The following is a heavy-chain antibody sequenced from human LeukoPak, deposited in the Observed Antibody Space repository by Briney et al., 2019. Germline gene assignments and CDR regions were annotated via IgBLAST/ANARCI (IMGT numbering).Heavy chain of an antibody. CDR3: AKALDSGGNFYFDY. CDR1: EFTFSSYG. V-gene: IGHV3-30*18. Sequence: PGRSLRLSCAVSEFTFSSYGMHWVRQAPGKGLEWVAFISYDGSNKYYRDSVKGRFTISRDNSKNTLYLQMNSLRAEDTAVYYCAKALDSGGNFYFDYWGQGTLVTVCS. CDR2: ISYDGSNK. D-gene: IGHD4-23*01. J-gene: IGHJ4*02.